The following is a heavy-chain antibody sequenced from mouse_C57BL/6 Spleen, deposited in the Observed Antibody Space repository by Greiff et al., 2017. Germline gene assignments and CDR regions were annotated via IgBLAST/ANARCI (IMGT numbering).Heavy chain of an antibody. Sequence: QVQLQQSGAELARPGASVKLSCKASGYTFTSYGISWVKQRTGQGLEWIGEIYPRSGNTYYNEKFKGKATLTADKSFSTAYMELRSLTSEDSAVYFCARGYYGSSYDYWGQGTTLTVSS. CDR3: ARGYYGSSYDY. CDR2: IYPRSGNT. CDR1: GYTFTSYG. D-gene: IGHD1-1*01. V-gene: IGHV1-81*01. J-gene: IGHJ2*01.